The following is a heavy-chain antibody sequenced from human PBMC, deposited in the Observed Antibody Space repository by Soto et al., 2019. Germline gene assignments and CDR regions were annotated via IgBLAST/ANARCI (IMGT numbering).Heavy chain of an antibody. CDR3: ARTPPYDSSGYWDV. D-gene: IGHD3-22*01. CDR2: IIPMSSTA. Sequence: QVQLVQSGAEVKKPGSSVKVSCKASGGTFSSYGINWVRQAPGQGLEWMGGIIPMSSTAHYAQKFQGRVTITADESTSTAYMELSSLRAEDTAVYYCARTPPYDSSGYWDVWGQGTTV. J-gene: IGHJ6*02. V-gene: IGHV1-69*01. CDR1: GGTFSSYG.